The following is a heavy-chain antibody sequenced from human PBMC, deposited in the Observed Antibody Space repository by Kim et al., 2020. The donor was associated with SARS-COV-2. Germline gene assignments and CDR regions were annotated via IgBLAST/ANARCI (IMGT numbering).Heavy chain of an antibody. Sequence: SETLSLTCAVYGGSFSGYYWSWIRQPPGKGLEWIGEINHSGSTNYNPSLKSRVTISVDTSKNQFSLKLSSVTAADTAVYYCARGGVRDSSSSGPNYFDS. CDR2: INHSGST. V-gene: IGHV4-34*01. J-gene: IGHJ4*01. CDR1: GGSFSGYY. D-gene: IGHD6-6*01. CDR3: ARGGVRDSSSSGPNYFDS.